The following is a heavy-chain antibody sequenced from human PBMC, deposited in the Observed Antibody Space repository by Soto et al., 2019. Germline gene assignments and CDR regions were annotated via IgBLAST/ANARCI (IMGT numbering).Heavy chain of an antibody. CDR1: GFTFEDYA. Sequence: EVQLVESGGGLVQPGRSLRLSCAASGFTFEDYAMHWVRQAPGKGLEWVSGFSWNSGSIGYADSVKGRFTISRDNAKNSLYLQMNSLRAEDTALYYCAKYMGYTLDAFDIWGQGTMVTVSS. V-gene: IGHV3-9*01. CDR2: FSWNSGSI. D-gene: IGHD5-18*01. J-gene: IGHJ3*02. CDR3: AKYMGYTLDAFDI.